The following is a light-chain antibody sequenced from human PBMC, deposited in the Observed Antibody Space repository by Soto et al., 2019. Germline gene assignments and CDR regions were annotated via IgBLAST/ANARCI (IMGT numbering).Light chain of an antibody. V-gene: IGKV1-9*01. J-gene: IGKJ3*01. CDR2: AAS. CDR1: QGISNF. Sequence: DIQLTQSPSFLSASVGDRVTITCRARQGISNFLAWYQQKPGKAPKLLIYAASTLQSGVPSRFSGSGSGTEFTLTISSLQPEDFATYYCQHLNSYLFTFGPGTKVYIK. CDR3: QHLNSYLFT.